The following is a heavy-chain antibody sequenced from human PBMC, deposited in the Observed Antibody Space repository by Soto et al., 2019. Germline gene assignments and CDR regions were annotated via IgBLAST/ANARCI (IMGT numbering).Heavy chain of an antibody. D-gene: IGHD6-19*01. CDR1: GGSFSGYY. CDR3: ARLSIAVAGTYYYYYYGMDV. Sequence: QVQLQQWGAGLLKPSETLSLTCAVYGGSFSGYYWSWIRQPPGTGLEWIGEINHSGSTNYNPSLKCGVTITVDTSKNQFSLKLSSVTDADTVVYYCARLSIAVAGTYYYYYYGMDVWGQGTTVTVSS. CDR2: INHSGST. V-gene: IGHV4-34*01. J-gene: IGHJ6*02.